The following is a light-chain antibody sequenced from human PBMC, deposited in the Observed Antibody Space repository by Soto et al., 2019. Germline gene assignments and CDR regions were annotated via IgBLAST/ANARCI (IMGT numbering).Light chain of an antibody. CDR1: QSVSSNY. J-gene: IGKJ1*01. CDR3: QHYSSQT. V-gene: IGKV3-20*01. Sequence: EVVLTQSPGTLSLSPVEIATLSFMASQSVSSNYLAWYQQRPGQAPRLLIYGASSRATGIPDRFSGSGSGTDFTLTISRLEPEDSAVYFCQHYSSQTFGQGTKVDIK. CDR2: GAS.